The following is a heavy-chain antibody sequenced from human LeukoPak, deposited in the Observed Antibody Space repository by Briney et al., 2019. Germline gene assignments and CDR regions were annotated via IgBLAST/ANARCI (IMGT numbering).Heavy chain of an antibody. Sequence: GSLRLSCAASGFTFSSYEMYWVRQAPGKGLEWVSYISSSGSTIYYADSVKGRFTISRDNSKNTLYLQMNSLRAEDTAVYYCAKVPAAGETFDYWGQGTLVTVSS. CDR3: AKVPAAGETFDY. CDR2: ISSSGSTI. CDR1: GFTFSSYE. J-gene: IGHJ4*02. V-gene: IGHV3-48*03. D-gene: IGHD6-13*01.